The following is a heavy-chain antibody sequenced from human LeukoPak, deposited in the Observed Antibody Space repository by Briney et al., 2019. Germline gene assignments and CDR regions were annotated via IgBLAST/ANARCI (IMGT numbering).Heavy chain of an antibody. CDR2: ISSSSSYI. Sequence: PGGSLRLSCAASGFTFSSYSMNWVRQAPGKGLEWVSSISSSSSYIYYADSVKGRFTISRDNAKNSLYLQMNSLRAEDTAVYYCARGGVGHGPGTDYWGQGTLVTVSS. CDR1: GFTFSSYS. V-gene: IGHV3-21*01. CDR3: ARGGVGHGPGTDY. D-gene: IGHD1-26*01. J-gene: IGHJ4*02.